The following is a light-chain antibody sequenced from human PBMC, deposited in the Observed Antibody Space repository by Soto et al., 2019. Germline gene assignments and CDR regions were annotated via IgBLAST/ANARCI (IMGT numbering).Light chain of an antibody. V-gene: IGKV3-20*01. CDR3: QQYGSSRT. J-gene: IGKJ1*01. Sequence: VMAQSPVTLSVSRGERATLSCRASQSVSSSYLAWYQQKPGQAPRLLIYGASSRATGIPDRFSGSGSGTDFTLTISRLEPEDFAVYYCQQYGSSRTFGQGTKVDIK. CDR1: QSVSSSY. CDR2: GAS.